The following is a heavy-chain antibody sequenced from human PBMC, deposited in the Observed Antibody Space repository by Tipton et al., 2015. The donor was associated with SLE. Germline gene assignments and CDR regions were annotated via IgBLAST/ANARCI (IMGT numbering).Heavy chain of an antibody. CDR1: GGSFSGYY. D-gene: IGHD5-24*01. CDR3: ARGFGGYNGRGGFDI. J-gene: IGHJ3*02. Sequence: TLSLTCAVYGGSFSGYYWSWIRQPPGKGLEWIGEINHSGSTNYNPSLKSRVTISVDTSKNQFSLKLSSVTAADTAVYYCARGFGGYNGRGGFDIWGQGTMVTVSS. CDR2: INHSGST. V-gene: IGHV4-34*01.